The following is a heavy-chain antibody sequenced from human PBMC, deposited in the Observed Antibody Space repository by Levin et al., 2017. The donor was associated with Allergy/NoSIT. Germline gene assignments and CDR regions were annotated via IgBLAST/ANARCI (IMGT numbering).Heavy chain of an antibody. D-gene: IGHD1-20*01. V-gene: IGHV3-9*01. CDR2: ISWNSGSI. Sequence: GGSLRLSCAASGFTFDDYAMHWVRQAPGKGLEWVSGISWNSGSIGYADSVKGRFTISRDNAKNSLYLQMNSLRAEDTALYYCAKGYNWNDLTGMDVWGKGTTVTVSS. CDR1: GFTFDDYA. J-gene: IGHJ6*03. CDR3: AKGYNWNDLTGMDV.